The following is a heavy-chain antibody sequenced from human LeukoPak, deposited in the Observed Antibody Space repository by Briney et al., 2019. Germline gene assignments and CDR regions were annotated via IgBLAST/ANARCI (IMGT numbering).Heavy chain of an antibody. CDR3: ARGALTTTFDY. V-gene: IGHV3-30-3*01. CDR2: ISYDGSNK. Sequence: GGSLRLSCAASGFTFSSYAMHWVRQAPGKGLEWVAVISYDGSNKYYADSVKGRFTISRDNAQNSLYLQMNSLRADDTAIYFCARGALTTTFDYWGQGALVTVSS. CDR1: GFTFSSYA. J-gene: IGHJ4*02. D-gene: IGHD4-17*01.